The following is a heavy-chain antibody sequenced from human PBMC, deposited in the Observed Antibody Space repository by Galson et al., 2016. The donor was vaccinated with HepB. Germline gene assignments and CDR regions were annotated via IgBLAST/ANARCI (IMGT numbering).Heavy chain of an antibody. J-gene: IGHJ3*01. CDR1: GFSLRNYD. V-gene: IGHV3-13*04. CDR3: ARGAMFYDSRAVDPLDL. Sequence: SLRLSCAASGFSLRNYDIHWVRQDRTKRLEWVSAIGDGGDTYYPADTLYPGSVKGRFTISRDNAENSIFLQMNSLRVGDTAVYFCARGAMFYDSRAVDPLDLWGQGTMVTVSS. CDR2: IGDGGDT. D-gene: IGHD3-22*01.